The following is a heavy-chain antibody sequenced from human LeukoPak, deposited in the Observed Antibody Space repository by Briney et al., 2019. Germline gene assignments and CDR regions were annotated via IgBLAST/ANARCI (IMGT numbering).Heavy chain of an antibody. CDR2: IYTSGST. CDR1: GGSISSGSYY. D-gene: IGHD7-27*01. Sequence: SETLSLTCTVSGGSISSGSYYWSWIRQPAGKGLEWIGRIYTSGSTNYNPSLKSRVTISVDTSKNQFSLKLSSVTAADTAVYYCARAPLLGWFDPWGKGTLVTVSS. CDR3: ARAPLLGWFDP. V-gene: IGHV4-61*02. J-gene: IGHJ5*02.